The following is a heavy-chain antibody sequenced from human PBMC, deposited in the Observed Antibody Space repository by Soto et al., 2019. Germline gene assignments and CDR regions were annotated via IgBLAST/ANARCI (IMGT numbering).Heavy chain of an antibody. Sequence: EVQLVEAGGGLVKPGGSLRLSCAGSGFLFSTYSMNWVRQAPGKGLEWVSSISGGSGYMFYADSVKGRFSISRDNAKNSLYLQMDSRRTEDTAVYYCVGGRGDCSSTTCPPVFDPWGQGTLVTVSS. V-gene: IGHV3-21*01. CDR1: GFLFSTYS. D-gene: IGHD2-2*01. CDR3: VGGRGDCSSTTCPPVFDP. J-gene: IGHJ5*02. CDR2: ISGGSGYM.